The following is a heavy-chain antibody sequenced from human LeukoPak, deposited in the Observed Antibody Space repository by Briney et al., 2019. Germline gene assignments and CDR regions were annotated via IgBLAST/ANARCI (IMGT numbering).Heavy chain of an antibody. CDR3: AKGISSSGWSSFDS. D-gene: IGHD6-19*01. CDR2: LSGSGITT. J-gene: IGHJ4*01. Sequence: GGSLRLSCAASGFTFSNSAMSWVRQAPGKGLEWVSTLSGSGITTYYADSVKGRFTSSRDNSKNTLYLQMNSLRAEDTAVYYCAKGISSSGWSSFDSWGHGTLVTVSS. CDR1: GFTFSNSA. V-gene: IGHV3-23*01.